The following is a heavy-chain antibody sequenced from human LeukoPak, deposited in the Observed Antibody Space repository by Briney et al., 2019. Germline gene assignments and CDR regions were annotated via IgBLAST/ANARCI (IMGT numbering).Heavy chain of an antibody. Sequence: GGSLRLSCAASGFTFSSYEMNWVRQAPGKGLEGVSYISSSGSTIYYADSVKGRFTISRDNAKNSLYLQMNSLRAEDTAVYYCAREDGVVAATLYYYYMDVWGKGTTVTISS. J-gene: IGHJ6*03. D-gene: IGHD2-15*01. CDR1: GFTFSSYE. V-gene: IGHV3-48*03. CDR3: AREDGVVAATLYYYYMDV. CDR2: ISSSGSTI.